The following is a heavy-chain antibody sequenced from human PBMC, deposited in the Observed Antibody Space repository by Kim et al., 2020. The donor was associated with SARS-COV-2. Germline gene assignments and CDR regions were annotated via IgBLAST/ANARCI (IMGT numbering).Heavy chain of an antibody. CDR2: IKSDGTTT. D-gene: IGHD3-3*02. J-gene: IGHJ4*02. CDR3: ERGSSSIFWDGSFGY. V-gene: IGHV3-74*01. CDR1: GFTFSSYW. Sequence: GGSLRLSCAASGFTFSSYWMQWVRQVPGKGLLWVSRIKSDGTTTEYGGSVQGRFTISRDNSKNTLYLQMDSLRAEDTGFYYCERGSSSIFWDGSFGYWGQGVLVTVSS.